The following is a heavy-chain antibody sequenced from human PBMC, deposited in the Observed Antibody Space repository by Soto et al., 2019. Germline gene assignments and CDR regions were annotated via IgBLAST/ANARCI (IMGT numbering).Heavy chain of an antibody. D-gene: IGHD1-26*01. Sequence: EVQLVESGGGLVKPGGSLRLSCAASGFTFSNAWMSWVRQAPGKGLEWVGRIKSKTDGGTTDYAAPVKGRFTISRDDSKNTPYLQMYSLKTEDTAVYYCTSVGRRILLRAFDIWGQGTMVTVSS. J-gene: IGHJ3*02. CDR2: IKSKTDGGTT. CDR1: GFTFSNAW. V-gene: IGHV3-15*01. CDR3: TSVGRRILLRAFDI.